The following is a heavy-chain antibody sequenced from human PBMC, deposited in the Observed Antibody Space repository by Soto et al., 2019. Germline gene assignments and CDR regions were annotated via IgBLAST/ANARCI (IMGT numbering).Heavy chain of an antibody. J-gene: IGHJ5*02. Sequence: ASVKVSCKASGYTFTSYGISWVRQAPGQGLEWMGWISAYNGNTNYAQKLQGRVTMTTDTSTSTAYMELRSLRSDDTAVYYCARGGSHCSGGSCYSFIWFDPWGQGTLVTVPQ. CDR3: ARGGSHCSGGSCYSFIWFDP. CDR2: ISAYNGNT. V-gene: IGHV1-18*04. D-gene: IGHD2-15*01. CDR1: GYTFTSYG.